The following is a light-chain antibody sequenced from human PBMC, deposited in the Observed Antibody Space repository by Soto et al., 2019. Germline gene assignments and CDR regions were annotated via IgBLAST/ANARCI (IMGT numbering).Light chain of an antibody. V-gene: IGLV6-57*01. CDR2: EDD. CDR3: QSYDSDTVI. CDR1: SGTIASNY. Sequence: NFMLTQPHSMSESTGKTITISCTRRSGTIASNYVYWYQQRPDSSPSIVIYEDDQRSSGVPDRFSGSIDRSSNSASLTISGLKSEDEADYYFQSYDSDTVIFGGGTKVTVL. J-gene: IGLJ2*01.